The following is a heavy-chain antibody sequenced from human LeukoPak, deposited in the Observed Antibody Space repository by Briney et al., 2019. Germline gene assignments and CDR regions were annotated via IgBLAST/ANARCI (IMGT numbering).Heavy chain of an antibody. V-gene: IGHV3-74*01. CDR2: INSDGSRT. Sequence: GGPLRLSCAASGFSFSRDWMHWVRQAPGKGLVWVSRINSDGSRTNYADSVKGRFTISRDNAKNTLYLQMNSLRVEDTAVYYCARDGAGGLLLDYWGQGTLVTVSS. D-gene: IGHD3-22*01. CDR3: ARDGAGGLLLDY. J-gene: IGHJ4*02. CDR1: GFSFSRDW.